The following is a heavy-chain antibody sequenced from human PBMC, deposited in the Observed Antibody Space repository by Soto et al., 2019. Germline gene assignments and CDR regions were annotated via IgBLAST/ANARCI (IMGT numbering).Heavy chain of an antibody. V-gene: IGHV1-2*04. Sequence: QVQLVQSGAEVKKPGASVKVSCKASGYTFTGYYMHWVRQAPGQGLEWMGWINPNSGGTNYAQKLQGWVTMTRDTSISTAYMELSRLRSDDTAVYYCARWGSGCDYFDYWGQGTLVTVSS. CDR1: GYTFTGYY. D-gene: IGHD5-12*01. CDR2: INPNSGGT. CDR3: ARWGSGCDYFDY. J-gene: IGHJ4*02.